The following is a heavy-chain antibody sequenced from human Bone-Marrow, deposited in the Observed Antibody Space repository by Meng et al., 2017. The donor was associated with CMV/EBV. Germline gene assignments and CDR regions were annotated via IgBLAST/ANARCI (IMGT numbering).Heavy chain of an antibody. D-gene: IGHD2-2*01. CDR3: ARVGAVGSSTPTDV. V-gene: IGHV4-59*01. J-gene: IGHJ6*02. CDR1: GGSISSYY. Sequence: SETLSLTCTVSGGSISSYYWSWIRQPPGKGLEWIGYIYYSGSTNYNPSLKSRVTISVDTSKNQFSLKLSSVTAADTAVYYCARVGAVGSSTPTDVWGQGTTVTVSS. CDR2: IYYSGST.